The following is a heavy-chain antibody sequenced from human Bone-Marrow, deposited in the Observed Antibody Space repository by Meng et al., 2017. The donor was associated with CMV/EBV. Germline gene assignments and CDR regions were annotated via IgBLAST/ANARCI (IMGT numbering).Heavy chain of an antibody. J-gene: IGHJ2*01. V-gene: IGHV4-61*01. D-gene: IGHD2-2*01. CDR3: ARGAYCTSTSCHYWYFDL. Sequence: SETLSLTCTVSGGSVSSGSYYWSWIRQPPGKGLEWIGYIYYSGSTNYNPSLKSRVTISVDTSKNQFSLKLSSVTAADTAVYYCARGAYCTSTSCHYWYFDLWGRGTLVTVSS. CDR2: IYYSGST. CDR1: GGSVSSGSYY.